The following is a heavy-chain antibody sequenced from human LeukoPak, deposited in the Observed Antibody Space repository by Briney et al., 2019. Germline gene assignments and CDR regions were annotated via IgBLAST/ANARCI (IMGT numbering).Heavy chain of an antibody. Sequence: GGSLRLSCAASGFTFSSYSMNWVRQAPGKGLEWVSSISSSSSYIYYADSAKGRFTISRDNAKNSLYLQMNSLRAEDTAVYYCARAPRGSYGVYFDYWGQGTLVTVSS. D-gene: IGHD1-26*01. J-gene: IGHJ4*02. CDR2: ISSSSSYI. CDR1: GFTFSSYS. V-gene: IGHV3-21*01. CDR3: ARAPRGSYGVYFDY.